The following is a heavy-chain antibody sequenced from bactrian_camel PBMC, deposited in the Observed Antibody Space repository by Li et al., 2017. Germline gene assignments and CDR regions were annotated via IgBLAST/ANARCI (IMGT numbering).Heavy chain of an antibody. V-gene: IGHV3S7*01. D-gene: IGHD3*01. CDR3: AADRALDDDCYVGSLYTDFAY. J-gene: IGHJ6*01. CDR1: GYTFSTIG. CDR2: IFSDGSNT. Sequence: HVQLVESGGGLVQPGESLRLSCSTSGYTFSTIGMSWVRQAPGKGLEWVSGIFSDGSNTYYADSVKGRFTISRDNAKSTLYLQMNNLKPEDTAMYYCAADRALDDDCYVGSLYTDFAYWGQGTQVTVS.